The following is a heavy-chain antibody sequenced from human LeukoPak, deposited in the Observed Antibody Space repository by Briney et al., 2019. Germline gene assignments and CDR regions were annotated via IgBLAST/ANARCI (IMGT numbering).Heavy chain of an antibody. CDR1: GFTFSSYA. CDR3: ARAGGSYGLFLDY. CDR2: ISYDGSNK. V-gene: IGHV3-30*04. J-gene: IGHJ4*02. Sequence: GVSLRLSCAASGFTFSSYAMHWVRQAPGKGLEWVAVISYDGSNKYYADSVKGRFTISRDNSKNTLYLQMNSLRAEDTAVYYCARAGGSYGLFLDYWGQGTLVTVSS. D-gene: IGHD5-18*01.